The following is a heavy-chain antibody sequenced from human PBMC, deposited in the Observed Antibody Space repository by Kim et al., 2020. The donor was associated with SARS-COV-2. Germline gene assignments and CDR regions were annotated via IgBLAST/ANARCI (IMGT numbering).Heavy chain of an antibody. CDR3: TRLGVDCSSTSCFQLGRVGMDV. D-gene: IGHD2-2*01. J-gene: IGHJ6*02. CDR1: GFTFSGSA. CDR2: IRIKANSYAT. Sequence: GGSLRLSCAASGFTFSGSAMHWVRQASGKGLEWVGRIRIKANSYATAYAASVKGRFTISRDDSKNTAYLQMNSLKTEDTAVYYCTRLGVDCSSTSCFQLGRVGMDVWGQGTTVTVSS. V-gene: IGHV3-73*01.